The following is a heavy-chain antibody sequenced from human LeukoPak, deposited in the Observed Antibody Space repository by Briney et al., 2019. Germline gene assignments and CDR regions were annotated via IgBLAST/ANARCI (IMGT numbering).Heavy chain of an antibody. J-gene: IGHJ4*02. CDR1: GYSISSGYY. CDR2: IYHSGST. D-gene: IGHD3-22*01. CDR3: ARHTYYYDSSGLYYFDY. V-gene: IGHV4-38-2*01. Sequence: SETLSLTCAVSGYSISSGYYWGRIRQPPGKGLEWIGSIYHSGSTYYNPSLKSRVTISVDTSKNQFSLKLSSVTAADTAVYYCARHTYYYDSSGLYYFDYWGQGTLVTVSS.